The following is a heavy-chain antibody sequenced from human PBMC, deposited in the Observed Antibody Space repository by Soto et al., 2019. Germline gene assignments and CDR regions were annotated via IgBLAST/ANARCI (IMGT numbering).Heavy chain of an antibody. D-gene: IGHD6-13*01. CDR2: IYYSGST. Sequence: SETLSLTCTVSGGSISSYYWSWIRQPPGKGLEWIGYIYYSGSTNYNPSLKSRVTISVDTSKNQFSLKLSSVTAADTAVYYCARWHSSSWYSFDYWGQGTLVTVSS. CDR3: ARWHSSSWYSFDY. CDR1: GGSISSYY. J-gene: IGHJ4*02. V-gene: IGHV4-59*08.